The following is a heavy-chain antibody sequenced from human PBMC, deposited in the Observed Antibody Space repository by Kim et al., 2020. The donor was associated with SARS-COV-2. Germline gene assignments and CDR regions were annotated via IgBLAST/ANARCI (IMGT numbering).Heavy chain of an antibody. CDR1: GGTFSSYA. J-gene: IGHJ4*02. CDR3: ASVKCSGGSCYSCDY. CDR2: IIPIFGTA. D-gene: IGHD2-15*01. V-gene: IGHV1-69*13. Sequence: SVKVSCKASGGTFSSYAISWVRQAPGQGLEWMGGIIPIFGTANYAQKFQGRVTITADESTSTAYMELSSLRSEDTAVYYCASVKCSGGSCYSCDYWGQGTLVTVSS.